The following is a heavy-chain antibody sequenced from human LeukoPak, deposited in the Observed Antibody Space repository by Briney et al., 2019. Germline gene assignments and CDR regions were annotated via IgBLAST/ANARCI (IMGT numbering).Heavy chain of an antibody. CDR3: ARVDSGTPDY. Sequence: GGSLRLSCAASGFTFSSYWMSWVRQAPGKGLEWVSYISSSSTTIYYAASVKGRFTISRDKAKNSLYLQMNSLRDEDTAVYYCARVDSGTPDYWGQGTLVTVSS. D-gene: IGHD1-26*01. V-gene: IGHV3-48*02. CDR2: ISSSSTTI. CDR1: GFTFSSYW. J-gene: IGHJ4*02.